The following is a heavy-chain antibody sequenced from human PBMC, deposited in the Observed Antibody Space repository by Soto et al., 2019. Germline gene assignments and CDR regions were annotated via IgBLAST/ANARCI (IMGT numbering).Heavy chain of an antibody. V-gene: IGHV3-33*01. CDR1: GFTFRKFG. Sequence: QVQVVESGGGVVQPGTSLRLSCAASGFTFRKFGMHWVRQAPGKGLEWVAVIWHDGKNKYHGDSVEGRFTISRDNSKNTLYLQMNSLRVEDTAVYYWARAPGKDEAIDYWGHGTLVIVSS. CDR3: ARAPGKDEAIDY. CDR2: IWHDGKNK. J-gene: IGHJ4*01.